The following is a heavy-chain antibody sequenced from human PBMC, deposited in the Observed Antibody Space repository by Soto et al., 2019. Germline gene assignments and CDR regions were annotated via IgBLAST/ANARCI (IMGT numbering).Heavy chain of an antibody. Sequence: GGSLRLSCAASGFNFNDYAFNWVRQAPGKGLEWVSFVNGVGATYYADSVQGRFTISRDNSKNTLYLQMSRLRVEDTAVYFCAKYLWHIDSWYASDSWGQGTQVTVSS. V-gene: IGHV3-23*01. CDR3: AKYLWHIDSWYASDS. D-gene: IGHD6-13*01. CDR1: GFNFNDYA. J-gene: IGHJ5*01. CDR2: VNGVGAT.